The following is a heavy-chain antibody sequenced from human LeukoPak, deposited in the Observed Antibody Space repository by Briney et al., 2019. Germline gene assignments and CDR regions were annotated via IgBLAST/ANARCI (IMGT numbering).Heavy chain of an antibody. Sequence: PGKTLRLSCAASGFTFSSYAMHWVRQAPGKGLEWVAVISYDGSNKYYADSVKSRFTISRDNSKNTLYLQMNSLRAEDTAVYYCASDSGHIVVVTASTPNYYMDVWGKGNTVAVSS. D-gene: IGHD2-21*02. CDR2: ISYDGSNK. CDR3: ASDSGHIVVVTASTPNYYMDV. V-gene: IGHV3-30*04. CDR1: GFTFSSYA. J-gene: IGHJ6*03.